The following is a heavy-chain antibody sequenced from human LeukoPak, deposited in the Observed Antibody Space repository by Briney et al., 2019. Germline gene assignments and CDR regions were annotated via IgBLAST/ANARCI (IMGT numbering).Heavy chain of an antibody. CDR3: ARGDSGSFSQFDC. CDR1: GGSISSSSYY. CDR2: IYYSGST. Sequence: PSETLSLTCTVSGGSISSSSYYWAWIRQPPGKGLEWIASIYYSGSTYYNPSLKSRVTISVDTSKKQFSLKLSSVTAADAAVYYCARGDSGSFSQFDCWGQGTLVTVSS. D-gene: IGHD1-26*01. J-gene: IGHJ4*02. V-gene: IGHV4-39*01.